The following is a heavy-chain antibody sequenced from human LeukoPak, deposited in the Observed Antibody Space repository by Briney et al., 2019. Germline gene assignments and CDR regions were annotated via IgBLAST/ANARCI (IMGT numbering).Heavy chain of an antibody. Sequence: PSETLSLTCAVYGGSFSGYYWSWIRQPPGKGLEWIGEINHSGSTNYNPSLKSRVTISVDTSKDQFSLKLSSVTAADTAVYYCARDRDDILTGYSAWAFDIWGQGTMVTVSS. CDR2: INHSGST. V-gene: IGHV4-34*01. CDR1: GGSFSGYY. D-gene: IGHD3-9*01. J-gene: IGHJ3*02. CDR3: ARDRDDILTGYSAWAFDI.